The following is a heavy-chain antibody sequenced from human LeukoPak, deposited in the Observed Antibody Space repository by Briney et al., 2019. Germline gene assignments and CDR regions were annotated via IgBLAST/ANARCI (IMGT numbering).Heavy chain of an antibody. CDR2: INHSGST. J-gene: IGHJ5*02. D-gene: IGHD6-6*01. Sequence: SETLSLTCAVYGGSFSGYYWSWIRQPPGKGLEWIGEINHSGSTNFNPSLKSRVTISVDTSKNQFSLKLSSVTAADTAVYYCAIDRLAARPSTNWFDPWGQGTPVTVSS. CDR1: GGSFSGYY. V-gene: IGHV4-34*01. CDR3: AIDRLAARPSTNWFDP.